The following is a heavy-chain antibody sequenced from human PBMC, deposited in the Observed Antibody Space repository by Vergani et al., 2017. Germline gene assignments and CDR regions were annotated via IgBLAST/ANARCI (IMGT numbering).Heavy chain of an antibody. CDR1: GGSISSGSYY. D-gene: IGHD3-16*01. J-gene: IGHJ3*02. CDR3: ASWGRAAFDI. CDR2: IYTSGST. V-gene: IGHV4-61*02. Sequence: QVQLQESGPGLVKPSQTLSLTCTVSGGSISSGSYYWSWIRQPAGKGLEWIGRIYTSGSTNYNPSLKSRVTISVDTSKNQFSLKLSSVTAADTAVYYCASWGRAAFDIWGQGTMVTVSS.